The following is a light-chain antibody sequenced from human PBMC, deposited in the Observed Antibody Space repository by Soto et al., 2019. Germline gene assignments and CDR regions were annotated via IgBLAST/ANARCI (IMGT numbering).Light chain of an antibody. CDR2: GAS. J-gene: IGKJ3*01. V-gene: IGKV3-20*01. CDR1: QSVSSN. Sequence: IVRTQSPATLSVSPGERATLSCRASQSVSSNLAWYQQKPGQAPRLLIYGASSRATGIPDRFSGSGSGTDFTLTISRLEPEDFSVYYCHQYGTAPLTFGPGTKVAIK. CDR3: HQYGTAPLT.